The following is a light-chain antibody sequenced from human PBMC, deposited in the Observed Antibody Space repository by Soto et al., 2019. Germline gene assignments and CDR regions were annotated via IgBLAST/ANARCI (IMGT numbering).Light chain of an antibody. CDR1: QSVSSN. CDR2: GAS. V-gene: IGKV3-15*01. CDR3: QQYNNWPPVT. J-gene: IGKJ3*01. Sequence: EIIMTQSPATLSVSPGERATLSCRASQSVSSNLAWYQQKPGQAPSLLIYGASTMASAIPARFSGSGSGTEITLTISSLXSADFAVYFCQQYNNWPPVTFGPGTKVDIK.